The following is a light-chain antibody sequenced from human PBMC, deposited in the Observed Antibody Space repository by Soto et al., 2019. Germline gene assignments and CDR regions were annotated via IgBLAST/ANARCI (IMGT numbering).Light chain of an antibody. CDR1: SSDVGGYNY. Sequence: QSVLTQPASVSGSPGQSITISCTGTSSDVGGYNYVSWYQHHPGKAPKLMIYEASNRPTGVSSRFSGSKSAHTASLNSSGLQAEDEGDYYFRPYATSSRGVCGGGTKLTVL. CDR3: RPYATSSRGV. V-gene: IGLV2-14*01. J-gene: IGLJ3*02. CDR2: EAS.